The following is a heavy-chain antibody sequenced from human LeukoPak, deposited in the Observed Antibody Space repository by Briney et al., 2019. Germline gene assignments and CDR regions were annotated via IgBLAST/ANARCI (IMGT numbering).Heavy chain of an antibody. Sequence: GGSLRLSCAASGFTFSSYAMSWVRQAPGKGLEWVSGISGSGGNTYYADSVKGRFTISRDNSKNTLYLQMSILRAEDTAVYYCAKEAVDYDILTGYYTTGYFDYWGQGTRVTVSS. D-gene: IGHD3-9*01. CDR1: GFTFSSYA. J-gene: IGHJ4*02. CDR2: ISGSGGNT. V-gene: IGHV3-23*01. CDR3: AKEAVDYDILTGYYTTGYFDY.